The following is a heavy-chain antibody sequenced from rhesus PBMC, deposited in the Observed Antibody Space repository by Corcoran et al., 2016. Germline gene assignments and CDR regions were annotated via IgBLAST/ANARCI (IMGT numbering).Heavy chain of an antibody. CDR3: TTAGSYYLRHFDY. Sequence: EVQLVESGGGLVQPGGSLRLSCAASGFTFSNVWMNWVRQAPGKGRAWVARIKSKADGGTADYAASVKGRFTISRYDSKNTLYLQMNSLKTEDTAVYYCTTAGSYYLRHFDYWGQGVLVTVSS. CDR1: GFTFSNVW. D-gene: IGHD3-16*01. J-gene: IGHJ4*01. V-gene: IGHV3-30*01. CDR2: IKSKADGGTA.